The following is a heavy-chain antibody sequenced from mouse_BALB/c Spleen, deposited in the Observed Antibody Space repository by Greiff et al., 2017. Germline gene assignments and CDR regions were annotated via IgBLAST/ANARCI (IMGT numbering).Heavy chain of an antibody. D-gene: IGHD2-1*01. V-gene: IGHV3-2*02. Sequence: VQLKESGPGLVKPSQSLSLTCTVTGYSITSDYAWNWIRQFPGNKLEWMGYISYSGSTSYNPSLKSRISITRDTSKNQFFLQLNSVTTEDTATYYCARSVYGNYGFAYWGQGTLVTVSA. J-gene: IGHJ3*01. CDR2: ISYSGST. CDR1: GYSITSDYA. CDR3: ARSVYGNYGFAY.